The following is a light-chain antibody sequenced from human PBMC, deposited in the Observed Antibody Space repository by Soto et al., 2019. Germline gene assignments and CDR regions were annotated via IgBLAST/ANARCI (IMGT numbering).Light chain of an antibody. CDR1: QDISNY. Sequence: DIQMTQSPSSLSASVGGRVTITCQASQDISNYLNWYQQKPGKAPXXLIYDASNLETGVPSRFSGSGSGTDFTFTISSLQPEDIATYYCQQYDNLLTFGQGTRLEIK. J-gene: IGKJ5*01. V-gene: IGKV1-33*01. CDR2: DAS. CDR3: QQYDNLLT.